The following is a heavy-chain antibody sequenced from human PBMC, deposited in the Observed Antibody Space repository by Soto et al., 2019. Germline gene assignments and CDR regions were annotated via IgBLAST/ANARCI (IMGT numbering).Heavy chain of an antibody. V-gene: IGHV3-30-3*01. CDR1: GFTFSTYA. J-gene: IGHJ6*02. D-gene: IGHD5-18*01. Sequence: QVQLVESGGGVVQPGRSLRLSCAASGFTFSTYAMHWVRQAPGKGLEWVAVISYDGTNKYYADSERGRFTISRDNSKNTLFLQMNSLRAEDTAVYYCAKDGGGYNYGYVMLDKYYYGMDVWGQGTTVTVSS. CDR3: AKDGGGYNYGYVMLDKYYYGMDV. CDR2: ISYDGTNK.